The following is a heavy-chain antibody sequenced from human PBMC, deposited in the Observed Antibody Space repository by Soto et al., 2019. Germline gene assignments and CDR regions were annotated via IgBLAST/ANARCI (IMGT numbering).Heavy chain of an antibody. V-gene: IGHV3-33*01. CDR2: ICNDGSNK. CDR3: ARVSWSSGYYNPVDY. Sequence: GGSLRLSCAASGFTFSSYGMHWVRQAPGKGLEWVAVICNDGSNKYYADSVKGRFTISRDNAKNTLYLQMNSLRAEDTAVYYCARVSWSSGYYNPVDYWGQGTLVTVSS. D-gene: IGHD3-22*01. J-gene: IGHJ4*02. CDR1: GFTFSSYG.